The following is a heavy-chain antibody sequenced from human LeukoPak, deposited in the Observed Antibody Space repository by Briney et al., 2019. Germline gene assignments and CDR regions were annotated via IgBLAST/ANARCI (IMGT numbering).Heavy chain of an antibody. V-gene: IGHV4-61*01. CDR1: GGSVSSGYYY. CDR2: MYYTGTT. D-gene: IGHD1-26*01. J-gene: IGHJ4*02. Sequence: PSETLSLTCTVSGGSVSSGYYYWSWIRQSPGKGLEWIGNMYYTGTTTYNPSLQSRVSISRDTSKNQFSLNLDSVTAVDTALYYCARDRGWEVLDYWGQGILVTVSS. CDR3: ARDRGWEVLDY.